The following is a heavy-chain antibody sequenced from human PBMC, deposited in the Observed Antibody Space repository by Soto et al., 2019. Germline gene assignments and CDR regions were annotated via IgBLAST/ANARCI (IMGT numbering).Heavy chain of an antibody. Sequence: GGGLRVSRSASGFTFSRYAMSWVREAQGKGVEWGSAISGSGGSTYYADSVKGRFTISRDNSKNTLYLQMNSLRAEDTAVYYCAKDPLLRYFDWLLLESSDAFDIWGQGTMVTVSS. CDR3: AKDPLLRYFDWLLLESSDAFDI. V-gene: IGHV3-23*01. D-gene: IGHD3-9*01. J-gene: IGHJ3*02. CDR2: ISGSGGST. CDR1: GFTFSRYA.